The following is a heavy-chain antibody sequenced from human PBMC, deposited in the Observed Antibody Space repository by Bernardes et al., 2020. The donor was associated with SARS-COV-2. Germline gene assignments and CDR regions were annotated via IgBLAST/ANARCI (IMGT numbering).Heavy chain of an antibody. CDR2: INPNSGGT. J-gene: IGHJ4*02. V-gene: IGHV1-2*02. D-gene: IGHD1-26*01. CDR3: ARDHVLVAATTFSF. Sequence: ASVKVSCKASGYTFTDYYMHCVRQAPGQGLEWMEWINPNSGGTDYAQKFQGRVTMARDTSSSTAYMELRRLRSDDTAVYYCARDHVLVAATTFSFWGQGTLVTVSS. CDR1: GYTFTDYY.